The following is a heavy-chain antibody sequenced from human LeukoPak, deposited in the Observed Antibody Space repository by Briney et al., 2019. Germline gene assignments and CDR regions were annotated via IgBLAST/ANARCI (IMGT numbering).Heavy chain of an antibody. V-gene: IGHV4-31*03. J-gene: IGHJ4*02. CDR3: ARTTYYYDSSGYYYPLYFDY. CDR2: IYYSGNT. CDR1: GGSISSGGYY. Sequence: SETLSLTCTVSGGSISSGGYYWSWIRQYPGKVLEWIGYIYYSGNTYYNPSLKSRVTISVDTSKNQFPLKLSSVTAADTAVYYCARTTYYYDSSGYYYPLYFDYWGQGTLVTVSS. D-gene: IGHD3-22*01.